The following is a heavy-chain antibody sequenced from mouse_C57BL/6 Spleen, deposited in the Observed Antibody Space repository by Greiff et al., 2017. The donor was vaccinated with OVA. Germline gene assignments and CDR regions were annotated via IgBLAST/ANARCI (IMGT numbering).Heavy chain of an antibody. CDR1: GFTFSSYT. D-gene: IGHD2-4*01. CDR3: ARQGYDYDYARDY. CDR2: ISGGGGNT. Sequence: EVKLVESGGGLVKPGGSLKLSCEASGFTFSSYTMSWVRQTPEKRLEWVATISGGGGNTYYPDSVQGRFTISRDNAKNTLYLRMSILSSEDPALYYCARQGYDYDYARDYWGQGTSVTVSS. V-gene: IGHV5-9*01. J-gene: IGHJ4*01.